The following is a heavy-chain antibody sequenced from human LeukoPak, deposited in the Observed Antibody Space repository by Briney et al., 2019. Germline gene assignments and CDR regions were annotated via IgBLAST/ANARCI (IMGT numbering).Heavy chain of an antibody. D-gene: IGHD5-12*01. CDR2: IYYSGST. Sequence: SETLSLTCTVSGGSISSGGYYWSWIRQHPGKGLEWIGYIYYSGSTYYSPSLKSRVTISVDTSKNQFSLKLSSVTAADTAVYYCARVDIVATGAFDIWGQGTMVTVSS. CDR3: ARVDIVATGAFDI. CDR1: GGSISSGGYY. J-gene: IGHJ3*02. V-gene: IGHV4-31*03.